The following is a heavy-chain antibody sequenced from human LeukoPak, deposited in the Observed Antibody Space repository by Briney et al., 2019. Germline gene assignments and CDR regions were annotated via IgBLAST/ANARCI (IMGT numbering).Heavy chain of an antibody. CDR1: GFTFSGYW. D-gene: IGHD6-19*01. CDR2: INEAGSIT. Sequence: GGSLRLSCAASGFTFSGYWMQWVRQAPGRGVVWLSRINEAGSITTYAGSVKGRFTISRDNAKNTLYLQMSSLRAEDTAVYYCARALASSEDYWGQGTLVTVSS. J-gene: IGHJ4*02. V-gene: IGHV3-74*01. CDR3: ARALASSEDY.